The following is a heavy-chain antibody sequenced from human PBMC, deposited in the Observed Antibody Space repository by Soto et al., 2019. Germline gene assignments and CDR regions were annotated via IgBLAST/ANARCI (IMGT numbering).Heavy chain of an antibody. CDR3: AIPLARTTPFDY. CDR2: IDPSDSYI. D-gene: IGHD1-7*01. J-gene: IGHJ4*02. CDR1: GYTITNYY. Sequence: PGESLKISCRSSGYTITNYYIALVRQVPGKGLEWMGRIDPSDSYIKYSPSFEGHVTMSVDKSISTAFLQWSRLEASDTAMYFCAIPLARTTPFDYWGQGSLVTVSS. V-gene: IGHV5-10-1*01.